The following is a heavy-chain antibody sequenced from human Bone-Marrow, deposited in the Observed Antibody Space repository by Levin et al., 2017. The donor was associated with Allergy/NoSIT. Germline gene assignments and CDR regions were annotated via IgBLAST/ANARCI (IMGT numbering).Heavy chain of an antibody. V-gene: IGHV3-49*04. CDR1: GFTFGDYA. CDR3: TMVVTAIGKFDY. J-gene: IGHJ4*02. D-gene: IGHD2-21*02. CDR2: IRSKAYGGTT. Sequence: GGSLRLSCTASGFTFGDYAMSWVRQAPGKGLEWVGFIRSKAYGGTTEYAASVKGRFTISRDDSKSIAYLQMNRLKTEDTAVYYGTMVVTAIGKFDYWGQGTLVTVSS.